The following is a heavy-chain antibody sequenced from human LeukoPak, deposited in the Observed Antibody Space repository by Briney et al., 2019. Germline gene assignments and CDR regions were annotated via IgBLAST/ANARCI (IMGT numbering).Heavy chain of an antibody. CDR3: ARGGWYGLNH. J-gene: IGHJ5*02. Sequence: RTSETLSLTCAVYGGSLSGHYGNWIRQPPVKGLEWIGEINHRGNTNYNPSLKSRVTISVDTSKNQFSLKLTSVTAADTAVYYCARGGWYGLNHWGQGTLVTVSS. CDR1: GGSLSGHY. D-gene: IGHD4-17*01. V-gene: IGHV4-34*01. CDR2: INHRGNT.